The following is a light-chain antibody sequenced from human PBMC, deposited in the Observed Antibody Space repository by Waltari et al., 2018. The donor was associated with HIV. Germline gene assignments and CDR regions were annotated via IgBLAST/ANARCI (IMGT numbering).Light chain of an antibody. CDR1: SSHRENDN. CDR3: VGWDGSLSGYV. Sequence: HFVLTQPPSASGTPGQPVTISCSGSSSHRENDNVYWYQQLPGMTPKLLIPKNYQRPSGVPDRFAGSKSGTSASLAISGLRSEDEADYYCVGWDGSLSGYVFGAGTKVTVL. J-gene: IGLJ1*01. V-gene: IGLV1-47*01. CDR2: KNY.